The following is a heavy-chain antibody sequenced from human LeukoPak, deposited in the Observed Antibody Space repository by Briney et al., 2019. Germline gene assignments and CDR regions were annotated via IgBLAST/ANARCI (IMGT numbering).Heavy chain of an antibody. D-gene: IGHD2-15*01. CDR3: ARDSRYSFDY. Sequence: PGGSLRLSCAASGFTFSSYGMHWVRQAPGKGLEWVVVIWYDGSNKYYADSVKGRFTISRDNSKNTLYLQMNSLRAEDTAVYYCARDSRYSFDYWGQGALVTVSS. J-gene: IGHJ4*01. V-gene: IGHV3-33*01. CDR1: GFTFSSYG. CDR2: IWYDGSNK.